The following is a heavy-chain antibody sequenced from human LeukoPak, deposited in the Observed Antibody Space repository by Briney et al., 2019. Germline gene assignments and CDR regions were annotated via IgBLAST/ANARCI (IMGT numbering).Heavy chain of an antibody. CDR1: GFTFSSYA. Sequence: GGSLRLSCAASGFTFSSYAMSWVRQAPGKGLEWVSAISGSGGSTYYADSVKGRFTISRDNSKNTLYLQMNSLRAEDTAVYYCAREGIVGATTLGYYYMDVWGKGTTVTVSS. J-gene: IGHJ6*03. CDR2: ISGSGGST. V-gene: IGHV3-23*01. CDR3: AREGIVGATTLGYYYMDV. D-gene: IGHD1-26*01.